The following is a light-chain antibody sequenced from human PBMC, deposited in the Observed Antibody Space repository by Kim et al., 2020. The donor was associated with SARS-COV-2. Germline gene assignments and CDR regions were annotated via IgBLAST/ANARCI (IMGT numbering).Light chain of an antibody. CDR3: AAWEDSLSGYVV. J-gene: IGLJ2*01. CDR2: RNY. V-gene: IGLV1-47*01. Sequence: RVTVPCSGSSSNIENNYGNWYQRLPGTAPKPLIYRNYQRPSGVPDRFSGSTSSTSASLAISGLRSGDVADYYCAAWEDSLSGYVVFGGGTQLTVL. CDR1: SSNIENNY.